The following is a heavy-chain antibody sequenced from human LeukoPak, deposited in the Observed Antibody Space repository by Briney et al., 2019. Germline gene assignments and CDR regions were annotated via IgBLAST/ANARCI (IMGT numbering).Heavy chain of an antibody. Sequence: PSVKLSFKASGYTFTSNGVSWGRQAPGPGVEWMGWISIYNGNKNKAQKLQGSVTMTTDTSTSTAYMELRSLRSDDTAVYYCARGPHHYDILTGYSTPSLVDYWGQGTLVTVSS. CDR3: ARGPHHYDILTGYSTPSLVDY. D-gene: IGHD3-9*01. CDR2: ISIYNGNK. CDR1: GYTFTSNG. V-gene: IGHV1-18*01. J-gene: IGHJ4*02.